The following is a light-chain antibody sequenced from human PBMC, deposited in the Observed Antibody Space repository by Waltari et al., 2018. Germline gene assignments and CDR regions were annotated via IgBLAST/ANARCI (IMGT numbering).Light chain of an antibody. Sequence: EIVLTHSPGTLYLSPGESATLSCRASQSLSRNYLAWYQQNPCQSPRLLIYSASNMAAGTSDRFSGSVSGTVFSLTISRFEAEYFAVYFFFYFDRLPWTFCQG. J-gene: IGKJ1*01. CDR3: FYFDRLPWT. CDR2: SAS. CDR1: QSLSRNY. V-gene: IGKV3-20*01.